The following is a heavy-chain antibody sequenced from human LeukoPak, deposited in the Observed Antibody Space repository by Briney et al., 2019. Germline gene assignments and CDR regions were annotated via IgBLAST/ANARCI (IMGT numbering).Heavy chain of an antibody. CDR2: INHSGST. CDR3: TRDRELGF. D-gene: IGHD1-26*01. V-gene: IGHV4-34*01. J-gene: IGHJ4*02. Sequence: SETLSLTCAVYGGSFSGYYWSWIRQPPGKGLEWIGEINHSGSTNYNPSLKSRVTISVDTSKNQFSLKLSSVTAADTAVYYCTRDRELGFWGQGILVTVSS. CDR1: GGSFSGYY.